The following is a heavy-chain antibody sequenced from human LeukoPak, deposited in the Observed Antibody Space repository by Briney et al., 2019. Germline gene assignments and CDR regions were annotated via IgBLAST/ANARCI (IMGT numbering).Heavy chain of an antibody. CDR3: ARDYYDSSGYYN. CDR1: GGSISSSSYH. V-gene: IGHV4-39*02. D-gene: IGHD3-22*01. CDR2: IYYSGST. Sequence: SETLSLTCTVSGGSISSSSYHWGWIRQPPGKGLEWIGSIYYSGSTYYNPSLKSRVTISVDTSKNQFSLKLSSVTAADTAVYYCARDYYDSSGYYNWGQGTLVTVSS. J-gene: IGHJ4*02.